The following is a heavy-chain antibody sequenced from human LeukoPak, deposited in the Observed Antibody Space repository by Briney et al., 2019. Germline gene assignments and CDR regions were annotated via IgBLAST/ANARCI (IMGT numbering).Heavy chain of an antibody. CDR2: IKQDGTEK. CDR1: GFTFTNYW. CDR3: ASLGVITPFDC. D-gene: IGHD3-16*01. V-gene: IGHV3-7*01. J-gene: IGHJ4*02. Sequence: SGGSLRLSCAASGFTFTNYWMTWVRQAPGKGLEWVANIKQDGTEKYYADSVKGRFIISRDNAKNSLYLQMNSLRAEDTAVYYCASLGVITPFDCWGQGTLVTVSS.